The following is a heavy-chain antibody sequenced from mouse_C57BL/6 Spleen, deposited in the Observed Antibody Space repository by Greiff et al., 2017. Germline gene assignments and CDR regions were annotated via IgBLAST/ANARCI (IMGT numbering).Heavy chain of an antibody. CDR2: IRNKANGYTT. J-gene: IGHJ2*01. V-gene: IGHV7-3*01. Sequence: EVKLMESGGGLVQPGGSLSLSCAASGFTFTDYYMSWVRQPPGKALEWLGFIRNKANGYTTEYSASVKGRFTISRDNSQSILYLQMNALRAEDSATYYCARYGYDVFDYWGQGTTLTVSS. D-gene: IGHD2-2*01. CDR3: ARYGYDVFDY. CDR1: GFTFTDYY.